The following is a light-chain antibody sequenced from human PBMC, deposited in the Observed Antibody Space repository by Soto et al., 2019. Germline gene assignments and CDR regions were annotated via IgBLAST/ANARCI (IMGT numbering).Light chain of an antibody. CDR2: DAS. Sequence: DIQMIQSPSTLSASVGARVTIPCRASQSISSGLAWYQQKPGRAPKFLCFDASNLESGVPSRFSGSGSGAEFTLTISSLQPDDCATYYCQQYNSFPWTFGQGTKVDI. J-gene: IGKJ1*01. CDR1: QSISSG. CDR3: QQYNSFPWT. V-gene: IGKV1-5*01.